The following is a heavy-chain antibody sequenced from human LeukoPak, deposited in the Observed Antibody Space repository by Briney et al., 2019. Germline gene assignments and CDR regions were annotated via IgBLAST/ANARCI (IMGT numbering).Heavy chain of an antibody. Sequence: SETLSLTCTVSGGSISSYYWSWIRQPPGKGLEWIGYIYYSGSTNYNPSLKSRVTMSVDTSKNQFSLKLSSVTAADTAVYYCATAQGSGWYLAWGQGTLVTVSS. V-gene: IGHV4-59*12. CDR2: IYYSGST. J-gene: IGHJ4*02. CDR1: GGSISSYY. D-gene: IGHD6-19*01. CDR3: ATAQGSGWYLA.